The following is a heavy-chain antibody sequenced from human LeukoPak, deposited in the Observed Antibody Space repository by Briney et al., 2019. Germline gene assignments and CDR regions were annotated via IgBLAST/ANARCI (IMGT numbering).Heavy chain of an antibody. CDR3: ATGGGVAVAHA. Sequence: SETLSLTCTVSGVSISSSRNYWAWLRQPPGKGLEWVASVHYSGTSYDNSSLKSRVTIFVHTSDKQVSLELTSVTAADTAAYYCATGGGVAVAHAWGQGIVVTVSS. J-gene: IGHJ4*02. CDR2: VHYSGTS. D-gene: IGHD6-19*01. CDR1: GVSISSSRNY. V-gene: IGHV4-39*01.